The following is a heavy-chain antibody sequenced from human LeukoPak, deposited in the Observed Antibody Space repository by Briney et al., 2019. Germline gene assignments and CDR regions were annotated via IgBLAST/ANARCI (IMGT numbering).Heavy chain of an antibody. D-gene: IGHD2-15*01. CDR3: AKAGDIVVVVAATNWFDP. J-gene: IGHJ5*02. V-gene: IGHV3-7*03. Sequence: GGSLRLSCAASGFTFSTYWMNWFRQTPGKGLEWVAKIKADGGEKDHVASVKGRFTISRDNAKNSLYLQMNSLRAEDTAVYCCAKAGDIVVVVAATNWFDPWGQGTLVTVSS. CDR1: GFTFSTYW. CDR2: IKADGGEK.